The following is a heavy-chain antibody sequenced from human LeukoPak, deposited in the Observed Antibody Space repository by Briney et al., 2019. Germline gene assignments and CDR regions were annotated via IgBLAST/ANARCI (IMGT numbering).Heavy chain of an antibody. V-gene: IGHV4-34*01. CDR3: GSSWSRSKEADI. CDR2: INHSGST. Sequence: SETLSLTCAVYGGSLSGYYWSWIRQPPGKGLEWIGEINHSGSTNYNPSLKSRVTISVDTSKNQFSLKLSSVTAADTAVYYCGSSWSRSKEADIWGQGTMVTVSS. D-gene: IGHD6-13*01. J-gene: IGHJ3*02. CDR1: GGSLSGYY.